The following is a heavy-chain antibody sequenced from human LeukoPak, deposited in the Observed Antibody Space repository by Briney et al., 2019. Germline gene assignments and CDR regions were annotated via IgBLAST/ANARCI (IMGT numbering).Heavy chain of an antibody. D-gene: IGHD5-18*01. J-gene: IGHJ5*02. Sequence: SVKVSCKASGGTFGSYAISWVRQAPGQGLEWMGRIIPIFGTANYAQKFQGRVTITTDESTSTAYMELSSLRSEDTAVYYCVRSQPRLWLLGWFDPWGQGTLVTVSS. CDR1: GGTFGSYA. CDR2: IIPIFGTA. V-gene: IGHV1-69*05. CDR3: VRSQPRLWLLGWFDP.